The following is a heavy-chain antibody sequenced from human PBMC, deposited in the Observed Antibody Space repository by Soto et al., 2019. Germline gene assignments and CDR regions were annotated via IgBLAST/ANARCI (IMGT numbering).Heavy chain of an antibody. CDR2: ISSSSSTI. V-gene: IGHV3-48*01. D-gene: IGHD1-20*01. CDR1: GFTFSSYS. CDR3: AREGPRIFDYYYMDV. Sequence: PGGSLRLSCAASGFTFSSYSMNWVRQAPGKGLEWVSYISSSSSTIYYADSVKGRFTISRDNAKNSLYLQMNSLRAEDTAVYYCAREGPRIFDYYYMDVRGKGTTVTVSS. J-gene: IGHJ6*03.